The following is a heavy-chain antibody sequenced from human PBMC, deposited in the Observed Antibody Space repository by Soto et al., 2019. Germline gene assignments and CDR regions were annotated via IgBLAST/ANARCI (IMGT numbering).Heavy chain of an antibody. V-gene: IGHV4-30-2*01. CDR2: TYQSGST. J-gene: IGHJ5*02. CDR3: ARDVAVWGAMGWLDP. CDR1: GGSIRSGTYT. Sequence: QLQLQESGSGLVKPSQTLSLTCAVSGGSIRSGTYTWNWIRQPPGKGLEWIGYTYQSGSTFYSASLKGRVTITVDRSNNQFSLKLSSVTAADTAVYFCARDVAVWGAMGWLDPCGQGTLVTVSS. D-gene: IGHD3-10*01.